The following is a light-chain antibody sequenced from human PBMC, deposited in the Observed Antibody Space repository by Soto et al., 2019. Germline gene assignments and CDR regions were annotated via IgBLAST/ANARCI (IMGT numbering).Light chain of an antibody. J-gene: IGKJ1*01. CDR2: GAS. CDR1: QSVSRY. CDR3: QQYGSSPPT. Sequence: IVLTQAPGTLSLSTGERATLSCRASQSVSRYLTWYQQKPGQGPRVLIYGASSRATGIPDRFSGSGSGTDFTLTINRLEPEDFAVYYCQQYGSSPPTFGQGTKVDIK. V-gene: IGKV3-20*01.